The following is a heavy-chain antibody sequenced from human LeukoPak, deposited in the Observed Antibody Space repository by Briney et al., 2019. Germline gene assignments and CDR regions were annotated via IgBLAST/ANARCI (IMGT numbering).Heavy chain of an antibody. CDR3: AADVAVRGVTAPGY. D-gene: IGHD3-10*01. CDR1: GFTFTSSA. J-gene: IGHJ4*02. CDR2: IVVGSGNT. V-gene: IGHV1-58*02. Sequence: SGKVSCKASGFTFTSSAMQWVRQARGQRLEWIGWIVVGSGNTNYAQKFQERVTITRDMSTSTAYMELSSLRSEDTAVYYCAADVAVRGVTAPGYWGQGTLVTVSS.